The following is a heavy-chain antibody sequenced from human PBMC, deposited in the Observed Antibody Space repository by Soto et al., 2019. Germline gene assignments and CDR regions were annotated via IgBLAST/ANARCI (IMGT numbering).Heavy chain of an antibody. J-gene: IGHJ6*02. CDR1: GDRVSRNSAA. Sequence: SQTLSLTCAISGDRVSRNSAAWNWIRPSPSRGLEWLGRTYYRSKWYNDYAVSVKSRITINPDTSKNQFSLQLNSVTPEDTAVYYCARVSYHQRELLNYYYYGMDVWGQGTTVTVSS. CDR2: TYYRSKWYN. V-gene: IGHV6-1*01. D-gene: IGHD1-26*01. CDR3: ARVSYHQRELLNYYYYGMDV.